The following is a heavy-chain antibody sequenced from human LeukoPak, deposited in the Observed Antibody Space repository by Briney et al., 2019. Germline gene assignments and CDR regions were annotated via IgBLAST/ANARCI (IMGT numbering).Heavy chain of an antibody. Sequence: GGSLRLSCAASGFTFSSYAMSWVRQAPGKGLEWVAVISYGGSDKNYADYVKGRFTISRDNSENTLYLQMNSLRAEDTAMYYCAKDAQPRSRWFDPWGQGTLVTVSS. V-gene: IGHV3-30*04. D-gene: IGHD3-16*01. J-gene: IGHJ5*02. CDR1: GFTFSSYA. CDR3: AKDAQPRSRWFDP. CDR2: ISYGGSDK.